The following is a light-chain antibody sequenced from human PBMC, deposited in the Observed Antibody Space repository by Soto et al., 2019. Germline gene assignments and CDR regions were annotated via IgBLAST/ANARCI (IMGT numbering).Light chain of an antibody. J-gene: IGKJ4*01. CDR2: DAS. V-gene: IGKV3-11*01. Sequence: EIVLTQSPATLSLSPGERATLSCRASQSVSSYLAWYQQKPGQAPRLLIYDASKRATGIPVRFSGSGSGTYCTLTISSLEPEDFAVYYCQQRTNWPLTFSGGTKVEIK. CDR3: QQRTNWPLT. CDR1: QSVSSY.